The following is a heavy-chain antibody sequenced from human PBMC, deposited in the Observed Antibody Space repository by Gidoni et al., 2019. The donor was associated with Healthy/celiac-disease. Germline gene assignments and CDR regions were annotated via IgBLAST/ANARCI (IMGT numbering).Heavy chain of an antibody. CDR2: IYYSGGT. V-gene: IGHV4-39*01. Sequence: QLQLQESGPGLVKPSETLSLTCTVSGGSISSSSYYWGWIRQPPGKGLEWIGSIYYSGGTYYNPSLKSRVTISVDTSKNQFSLKLSSVTAADTAVYYCARHVVVVPAAIEDGYYYYGMDVWGQGTTVTVSS. CDR3: ARHVVVVPAAIEDGYYYYGMDV. CDR1: GGSISSSSYY. D-gene: IGHD2-2*01. J-gene: IGHJ6*02.